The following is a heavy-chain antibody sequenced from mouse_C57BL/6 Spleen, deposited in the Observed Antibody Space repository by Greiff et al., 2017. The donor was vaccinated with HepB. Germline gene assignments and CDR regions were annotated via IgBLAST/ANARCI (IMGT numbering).Heavy chain of an antibody. CDR1: GYTFTSYW. CDR2: IDPSDSYT. V-gene: IGHV1-59*01. J-gene: IGHJ2*01. Sequence: QVQLQQPGAELVRPGTSVKLSCKASGYTFTSYWMHWVKQRPGQGLEWIGVIDPSDSYTNYNQKFKGKATLTVDTSSSTAYMQLSILTSEDSAVYYCARKGYYGSFDYWGKGTTLTVSS. D-gene: IGHD1-1*01. CDR3: ARKGYYGSFDY.